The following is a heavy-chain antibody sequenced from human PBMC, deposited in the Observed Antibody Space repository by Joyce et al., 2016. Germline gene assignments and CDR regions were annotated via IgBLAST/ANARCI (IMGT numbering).Heavy chain of an antibody. CDR2: TYDRSKWHN. CDR3: AGGVTDTYRWNVY. J-gene: IGHJ4*02. CDR1: GDSVSSNSAA. Sequence: QVQLQQSGPGLVKPSQTLSLTCAISGDSVSSNSAAWNWIRQSPPRGLEWLGRTYDRSKWHNEYALSVRSRIIINPDTCKNQVSLQLNSVTPEDTAMYYCAGGVTDTYRWNVYWGQGTLVTVSS. D-gene: IGHD1-1*01. V-gene: IGHV6-1*01.